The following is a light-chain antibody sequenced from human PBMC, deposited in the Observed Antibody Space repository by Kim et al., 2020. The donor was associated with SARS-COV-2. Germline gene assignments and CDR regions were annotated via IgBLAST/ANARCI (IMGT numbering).Light chain of an antibody. J-gene: IGKJ4*01. V-gene: IGKV1-17*03. Sequence: ASVGDRVTITCQTSQGISHSLVWFQLKPGRVTKRLIFGASSLQSGVPSRFSGSGSGTEFTLTISSLQPEDFATYCCLQHGSYPLTFGGGTKVYIK. CDR1: QGISHS. CDR3: LQHGSYPLT. CDR2: GAS.